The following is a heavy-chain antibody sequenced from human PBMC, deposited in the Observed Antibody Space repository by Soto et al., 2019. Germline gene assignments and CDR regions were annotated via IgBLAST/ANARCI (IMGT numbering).Heavy chain of an antibody. CDR3: AREGMAAPSGGLDV. CDR2: ISGSSNTI. J-gene: IGHJ6*02. D-gene: IGHD6-6*01. V-gene: IGHV3-11*01. CDR1: GFPFSDYY. Sequence: GASLRPSCAASGFPFSDYYMHWLRPAPEKGLEWLSFISGSSNTIYYADAVKGRFTISRDNAKNSLYLQMNNLRPDDTAVYYCAREGMAAPSGGLDVWGHGPKVTISS.